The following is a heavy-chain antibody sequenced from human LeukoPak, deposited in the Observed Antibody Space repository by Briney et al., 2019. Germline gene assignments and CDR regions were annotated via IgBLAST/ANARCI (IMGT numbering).Heavy chain of an antibody. CDR2: IKQDGGEK. CDR3: ARYVDQTYYYYYMDV. CDR1: GFTFSRYW. D-gene: IGHD2-2*01. V-gene: IGHV3-7*01. J-gene: IGHJ6*03. Sequence: PGGSLRLPCAASGFTFSRYWMSWVRQAPGKGLEWVANIKQDGGEKYYVDSVKGRFTISRDNAKNSLSLQMNSLRAEDTAVYYCARYVDQTYYYYYMDVWGKGTTVTVSS.